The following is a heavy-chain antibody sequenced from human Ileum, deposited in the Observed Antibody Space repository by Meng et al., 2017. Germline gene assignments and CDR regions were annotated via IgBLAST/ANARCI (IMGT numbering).Heavy chain of an antibody. CDR3: ARMQRGWSDVVDI. CDR1: GITFSDYH. J-gene: IGHJ3*02. V-gene: IGHV3-11*04. Sequence: GGSLRLSCGASGITFSDYHIIWIRQPPGKGLEWVSYISTGAGIINYADSVKGRFDISRDNAKNSLYLQMNSLRVEDTAVYYCARMQRGWSDVVDIWGQGTMVTVSS. D-gene: IGHD6-19*01. CDR2: ISTGAGII.